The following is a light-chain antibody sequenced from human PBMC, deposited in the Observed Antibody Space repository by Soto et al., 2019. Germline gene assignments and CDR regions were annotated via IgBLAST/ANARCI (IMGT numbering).Light chain of an antibody. CDR1: SGHSNYA. CDR2: LNRDGSH. CDR3: QTWGTGIVI. Sequence: QSVLTQSPSASASLGASVKLTCTLSSGHSNYAIAWHQQQPEKGPRYLMKLNRDGSHSKGXGXXNRFSGSSSGAERYLTXXXXXXXDXXDYYCQTWGTGIVIFGGGTQLTVL. V-gene: IGLV4-69*01. J-gene: IGLJ2*01.